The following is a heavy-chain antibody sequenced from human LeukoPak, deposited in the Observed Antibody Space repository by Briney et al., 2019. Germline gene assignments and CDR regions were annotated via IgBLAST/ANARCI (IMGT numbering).Heavy chain of an antibody. CDR3: ARDGSGRDFSLDY. CDR1: GFDIRHYY. V-gene: IGHV3-7*04. D-gene: IGHD3-10*01. Sequence: GGSLRLSCVASGFDIRHYYMSWVRQAPGKGLEWVADIRNDGTNIYNVDSVRGRFTISRDDAKNSLFLQMNSLKDEDTAVYYYARDGSGRDFSLDYWGQGTLVTVSS. CDR2: IRNDGTNI. J-gene: IGHJ4*02.